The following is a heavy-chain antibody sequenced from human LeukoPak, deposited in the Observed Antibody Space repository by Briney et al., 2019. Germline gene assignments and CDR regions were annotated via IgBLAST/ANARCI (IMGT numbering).Heavy chain of an antibody. V-gene: IGHV3-23*01. J-gene: IGHJ4*02. CDR2: ISARGDST. CDR1: EFSVSSNY. D-gene: IGHD3-3*01. CDR3: GEDLGRVGMGVSLDF. Sequence: GGSLRLSCAASEFSVSSNYMTWVRQAPGKGLEWVSGISARGDSTYYADSVKGRFTISREWSRNTLYLQMNSLRVEDSAVYYCGEDLGRVGMGVSLDFWGLGTLVTVAS.